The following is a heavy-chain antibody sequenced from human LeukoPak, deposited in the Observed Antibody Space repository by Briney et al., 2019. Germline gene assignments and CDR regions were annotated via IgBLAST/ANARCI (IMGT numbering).Heavy chain of an antibody. V-gene: IGHV4-39*01. Sequence: SETLSLTCTVSGGSISSNNYYWGWIHQPPGKGLEWIGSVYYSGSTKYNYNPSLKSRVTISADTSKNQFSLNLSSVTAADTAVYYCGRHGRLVGSDWYAQFDYWGQGTLVTVSS. CDR2: VYYSGSTKY. D-gene: IGHD6-19*01. J-gene: IGHJ4*02. CDR3: GRHGRLVGSDWYAQFDY. CDR1: GGSISSNNYY.